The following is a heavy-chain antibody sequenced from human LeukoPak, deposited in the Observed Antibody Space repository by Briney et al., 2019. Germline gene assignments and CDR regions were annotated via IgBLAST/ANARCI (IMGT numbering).Heavy chain of an antibody. Sequence: PGGSLRLSCAASGFTFSSYSMNWVRQAPGKGLEWVSSISGNGGTTYYADSVKGRFTISRDNANNTLFLQMNSLRAEDTAIYYCAKEDGPDWSRNYYYYMDVWGKGTTVTISS. CDR2: ISGNGGTT. CDR1: GFTFSSYS. J-gene: IGHJ6*03. D-gene: IGHD3/OR15-3a*01. CDR3: AKEDGPDWSRNYYYYMDV. V-gene: IGHV3-23*01.